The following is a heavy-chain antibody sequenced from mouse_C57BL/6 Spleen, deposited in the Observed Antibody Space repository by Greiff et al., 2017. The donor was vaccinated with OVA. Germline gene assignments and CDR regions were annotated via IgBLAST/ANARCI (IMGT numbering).Heavy chain of an antibody. Sequence: QVQLQQPGAELVKPGASVKLSCKASGYTFTSYWMQWVKQRPGQGLEWIGEIDPSDSYTNYNQKFKGKATLTVDTSSSTAYMQLSSLTSEDSAVYYCARGKTGTGDYWGQGTTLTVSS. J-gene: IGHJ2*01. D-gene: IGHD4-1*01. CDR1: GYTFTSYW. CDR3: ARGKTGTGDY. V-gene: IGHV1-50*01. CDR2: IDPSDSYT.